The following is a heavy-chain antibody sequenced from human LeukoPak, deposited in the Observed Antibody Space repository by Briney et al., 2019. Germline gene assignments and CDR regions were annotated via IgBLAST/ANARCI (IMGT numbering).Heavy chain of an antibody. Sequence: SETLSLTCAVYGGSFSGYYWSWIRPPPGKGLEWIGEINHSGSTNYNPSLKSRVTISVDRSKNQFSLKLSSVTAADTAVYYCAKLSRFLHYFDYWGQGTLVTVSS. CDR1: GGSFSGYY. D-gene: IGHD3-3*01. CDR2: INHSGST. V-gene: IGHV4-34*01. J-gene: IGHJ4*02. CDR3: AKLSRFLHYFDY.